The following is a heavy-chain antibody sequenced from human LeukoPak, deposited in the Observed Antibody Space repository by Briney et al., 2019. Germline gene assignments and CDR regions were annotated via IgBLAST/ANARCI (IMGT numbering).Heavy chain of an antibody. Sequence: ASVKVSCKASGGTFSSYAISWVRQAPGQGLEWMGWINPNSGGTNYAQKFQGRVTMTRDTSISTAYMELSRLRSDDTAVYYCARDFVWFGELTTSYYYYYYMDVWGKGTTVTISS. J-gene: IGHJ6*03. CDR2: INPNSGGT. CDR1: GGTFSSYA. D-gene: IGHD3-10*01. CDR3: ARDFVWFGELTTSYYYYYYMDV. V-gene: IGHV1-2*02.